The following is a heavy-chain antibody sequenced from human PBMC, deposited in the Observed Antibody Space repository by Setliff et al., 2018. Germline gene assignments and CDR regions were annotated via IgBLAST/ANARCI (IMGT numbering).Heavy chain of an antibody. V-gene: IGHV4-39*07. CDR2: IYYSGST. CDR3: AREQWLDPPGYYYMDV. Sequence: SETLSLTCTVSGGSISSSSYYWGWIRQPPGKGLEWIGSIYYSGSTYYNPSLKSRVTISVDTSKNQFSLKLSSVTAADMAVYYCAREQWLDPPGYYYMDVWAKGTTVTVSS. CDR1: GGSISSSSYY. J-gene: IGHJ6*03. D-gene: IGHD6-19*01.